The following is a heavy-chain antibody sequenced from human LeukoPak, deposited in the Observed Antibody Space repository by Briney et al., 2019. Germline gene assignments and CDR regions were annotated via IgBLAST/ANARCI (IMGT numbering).Heavy chain of an antibody. CDR3: ARCLVKAGNYYYYYMDV. V-gene: IGHV1-69*05. Sequence: GASVKVSCKASGGTFSSYAISWVRQAPGQGLEWMGGIIPIFGTANYAQKFQGRVTITTDESTSTAYMELSSLRSEDTAVYYCARCLVKAGNYYYYYMDVWGKGTTVTVSS. J-gene: IGHJ6*03. D-gene: IGHD1-14*01. CDR2: IIPIFGTA. CDR1: GGTFSSYA.